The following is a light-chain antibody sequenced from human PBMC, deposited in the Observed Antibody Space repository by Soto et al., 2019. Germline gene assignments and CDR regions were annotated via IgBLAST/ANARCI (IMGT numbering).Light chain of an antibody. CDR1: QTVDSSF. V-gene: IGKV3-20*01. CDR3: QQYGNSPLFI. Sequence: EIVLTQSPGTLSLSPGERATLSCRASQTVDSSFLAWYQQKPGQAPRLLIYSASIRATGIPDRFSGSGSGTDFTLTIRRLEPEDFAVYYCQQYGNSPLFIFGPGTKVDV. CDR2: SAS. J-gene: IGKJ3*01.